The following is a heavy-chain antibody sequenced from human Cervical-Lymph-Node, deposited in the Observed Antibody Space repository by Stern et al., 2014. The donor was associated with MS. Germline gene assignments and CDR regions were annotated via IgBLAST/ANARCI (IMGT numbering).Heavy chain of an antibody. CDR1: GYTFTSYG. Sequence: VQLVQSRAELMKPGASVKVSCKASGYTFTSYGISWVRQAPGQGLEWMGWISVYNGNPNHAQKLQDRITMTTDTSTSTAYMELRSLRSDDTAVYYCARGLLGSENAFDIWGQGTMVTVSS. V-gene: IGHV1-18*01. D-gene: IGHD2-15*01. CDR3: ARGLLGSENAFDI. CDR2: ISVYNGNP. J-gene: IGHJ3*02.